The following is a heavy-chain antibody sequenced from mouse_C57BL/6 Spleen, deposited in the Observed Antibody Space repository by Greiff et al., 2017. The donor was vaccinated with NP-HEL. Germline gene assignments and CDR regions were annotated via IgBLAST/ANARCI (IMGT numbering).Heavy chain of an antibody. CDR2: IWSGGST. CDR3: ARIRGPYAMDY. V-gene: IGHV2-2*01. CDR1: GFSLTSYG. D-gene: IGHD1-1*02. Sequence: QVQLQQSGPGLVQPSQSLSITCTVSGFSLTSYGVHWVRQSPGKGLEWLGVIWSGGSTDYNAAFISRLSISKDNSKSQVFFKMNSLQADDTAIYYCARIRGPYAMDYWGQGTSVTVSS. J-gene: IGHJ4*01.